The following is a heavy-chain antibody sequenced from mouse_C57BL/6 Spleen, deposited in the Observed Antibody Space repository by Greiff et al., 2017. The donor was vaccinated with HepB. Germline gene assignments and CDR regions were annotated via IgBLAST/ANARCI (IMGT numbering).Heavy chain of an antibody. D-gene: IGHD2-4*01. J-gene: IGHJ4*01. V-gene: IGHV1-77*01. CDR1: GYTFTDYY. Sequence: VQLQQSGAELVKPGASVKISCKASGYTFTDYYINWVKQRPGQGLEWIGKIGPGSGSTYYNEKFKGKATLTADKSSSTAYMQLSSLTSEDSAVYFCAREEAYDYDVDYYAMDYWGQGTSVTVSS. CDR2: IGPGSGST. CDR3: AREEAYDYDVDYYAMDY.